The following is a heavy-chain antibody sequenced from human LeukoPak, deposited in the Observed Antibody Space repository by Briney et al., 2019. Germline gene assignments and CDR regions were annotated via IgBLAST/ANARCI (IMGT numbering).Heavy chain of an antibody. D-gene: IGHD3-10*01. CDR1: GLSLGNYW. J-gene: IGHJ4*02. CDR2: IRKDGGDI. V-gene: IGHV3-7*01. Sequence: GGSLRLSCVGSGLSLGNYWMDWVRQAPGKGLEWVANIRKDGGDIHYVDSVKGRFTISRDNAKNSVYLQMHRLRAEDTAVYYCASDAFGDSSYWGQGILVTVSS. CDR3: ASDAFGDSSY.